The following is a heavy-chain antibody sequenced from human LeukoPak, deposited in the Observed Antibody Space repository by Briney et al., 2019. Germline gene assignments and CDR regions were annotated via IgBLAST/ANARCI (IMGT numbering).Heavy chain of an antibody. CDR1: GFTFSSYW. V-gene: IGHV3-7*03. D-gene: IGHD3-16*01. J-gene: IGHJ6*02. Sequence: GGSLRLSCGASGFTFSSYWMSWVRQAPGKGLEWVANIKEDGSEKYYVDSVKGRFTISRDNAKNSLYLQMSNLRAEDTAVYFCARGGGLDVWGQGATVTVSS. CDR2: IKEDGSEK. CDR3: ARGGGLDV.